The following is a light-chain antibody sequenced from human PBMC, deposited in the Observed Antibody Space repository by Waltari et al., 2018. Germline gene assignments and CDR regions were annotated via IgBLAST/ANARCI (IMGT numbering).Light chain of an antibody. CDR1: QSVSRALRT. CDR2: DAS. CDR3: QRYGTLPAT. J-gene: IGKJ1*01. Sequence: EIVLTQSPGTLSLSPGERATLSCRASQSVSRALRTLAWYQQKPGQAPRLLIYDASTRATGIPDRLSGSGSGTDFTLTISRLEPDDFAVYYCQRYGTLPATFVQGTKVEIK. V-gene: IGKV3-20*01.